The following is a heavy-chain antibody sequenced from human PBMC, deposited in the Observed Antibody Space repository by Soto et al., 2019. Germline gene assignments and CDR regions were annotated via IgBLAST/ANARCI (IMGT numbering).Heavy chain of an antibody. CDR2: IYSGGST. CDR3: AREWGTGYSSGWYPSPYNWFDP. D-gene: IGHD6-19*01. Sequence: GGSLRLSCAASGFTVSSNYMSWVRQAPGKGLEWVSVIYSGGSTYYADSVKGRFTISRHNSKNTLYLQMNSLRAEDTAVYYCAREWGTGYSSGWYPSPYNWFDPWGQGTLVTVSS. J-gene: IGHJ5*02. V-gene: IGHV3-53*04. CDR1: GFTVSSNY.